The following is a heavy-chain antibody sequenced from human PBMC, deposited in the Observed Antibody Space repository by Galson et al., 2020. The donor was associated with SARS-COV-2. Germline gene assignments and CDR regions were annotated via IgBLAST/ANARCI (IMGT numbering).Heavy chain of an antibody. Sequence: SETLSLTCAVSGGSISSSNWWSWVRQPPGKGLEWIGEIYHSGSTNYNPSLKSRVTISVDTSKNQFSLKLSSVTAADTAVYYCAREPVIAAAGKASGNWFDPWGQGTLVTVSS. J-gene: IGHJ5*02. CDR2: IYHSGST. V-gene: IGHV4-4*02. D-gene: IGHD6-13*01. CDR3: AREPVIAAAGKASGNWFDP. CDR1: GGSISSSNW.